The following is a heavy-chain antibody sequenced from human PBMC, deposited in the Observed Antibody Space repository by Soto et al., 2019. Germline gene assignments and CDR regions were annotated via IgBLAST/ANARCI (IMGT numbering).Heavy chain of an antibody. V-gene: IGHV2-5*01. D-gene: IGHD3-10*01. CDR1: GFSLSTSGMG. CDR2: IYWTDDK. J-gene: IGHJ6*02. Sequence: GPTLVNPTQTLTLTCTFSGFSLSTSGMGVSWIRQPPGKALEWLAVIYWTDDKRYSPSLKSRLTITKDTSKNQVVLTMTDMDPVDTATYYCAHRKSSYYGSENSYYYGMDVWGQGTTVTVSS. CDR3: AHRKSSYYGSENSYYYGMDV.